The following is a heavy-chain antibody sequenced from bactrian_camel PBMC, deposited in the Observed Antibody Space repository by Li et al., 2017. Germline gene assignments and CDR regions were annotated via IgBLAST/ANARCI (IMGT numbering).Heavy chain of an antibody. Sequence: EVQLVESGGGLVQPGGSLKLSCVASGFVFRHYAMYWVRQAPGKGLEWVSSIYSYGTSTYYTDSVKGRFTISRDNAKNTLYLEMSSLKPEDTAMYYCSTDRSGNVRGQGTQVTVS. V-gene: IGHV3S11*01. CDR2: IYSYGTST. CDR1: GFVFRHYA. J-gene: IGHJ4*01.